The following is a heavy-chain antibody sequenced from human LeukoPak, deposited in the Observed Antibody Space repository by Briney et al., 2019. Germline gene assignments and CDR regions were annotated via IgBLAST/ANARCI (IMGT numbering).Heavy chain of an antibody. CDR2: IYYSGST. CDR1: GGSISSSSYY. V-gene: IGHV4-39*07. CDR3: ARGDLYSSSWYN. D-gene: IGHD6-13*01. Sequence: PSETLSLTCTVSGGSISSSSYYWGWIRQPPGKGLEWIGSIYYSGSTYYNPSLKSRVTISVDTSKNQFSLKLSSVSAADTAVYYCARGDLYSSSWYNWGQGTLVTVSS. J-gene: IGHJ4*02.